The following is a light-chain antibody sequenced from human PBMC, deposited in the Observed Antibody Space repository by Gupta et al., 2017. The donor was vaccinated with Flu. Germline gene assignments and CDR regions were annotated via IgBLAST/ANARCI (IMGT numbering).Light chain of an antibody. CDR2: YAS. V-gene: IGKV6-21*01. J-gene: IGKJ1*01. CDR1: QNIGGA. CDR3: QQSSDLPWT. Sequence: EILLTQCQDFQSVTPKEKVTITCRASQNIGGALHWYQQKPDQSPKLLIKYASQSFSGVPSRFSGSGSGTDFTLTINSLEAEDAATYYCQQSSDLPWTFGQGTKVEIK.